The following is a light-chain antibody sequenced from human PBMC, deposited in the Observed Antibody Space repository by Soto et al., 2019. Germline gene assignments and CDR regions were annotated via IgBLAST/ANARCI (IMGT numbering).Light chain of an antibody. CDR1: SSNIGAGYD. J-gene: IGLJ2*01. CDR3: QSYDSSLSVV. Sequence: QSVLTQPPSVSGAPGQRVTISCTGSSSNIGAGYDVHWYQQLPGTAPKLLMYGNSNRPSGVLDRFSGSKSGTSASLAITKLQAEDEADYYCQSYDSSLSVVFGGGTKVTVL. CDR2: GNS. V-gene: IGLV1-40*01.